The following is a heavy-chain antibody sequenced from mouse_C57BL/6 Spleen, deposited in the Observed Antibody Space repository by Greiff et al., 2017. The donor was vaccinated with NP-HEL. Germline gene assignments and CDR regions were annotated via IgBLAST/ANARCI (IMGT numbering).Heavy chain of an antibody. D-gene: IGHD4-1*01. CDR2: IWGDGST. CDR1: GFSLTSYG. J-gene: IGHJ3*01. V-gene: IGHV2-3*01. CDR3: AKVELGRRLAY. Sequence: QVQLKESGPGLVAPSHCLSITCTVSGFSLTSYGVSWVRQPPGKGLEWLGVIWGDGSTNYHSALISRLSISKDNSKSQVFLKLNSLHTDDTATYYCAKVELGRRLAYWGQGTLVTVSA.